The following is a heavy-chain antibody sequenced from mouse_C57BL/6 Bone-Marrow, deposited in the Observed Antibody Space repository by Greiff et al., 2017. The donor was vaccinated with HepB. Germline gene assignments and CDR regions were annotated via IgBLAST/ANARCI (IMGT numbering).Heavy chain of an antibody. V-gene: IGHV1-63*01. J-gene: IGHJ1*03. Sequence: VQGVESGAELVRPGTSVKMSCKASGYTFTNYWIGWAKQRPGHGLEWIGDIYPGGGYTNYNEKFKGKATLTADKSSSTAYMQFSSLTSEDSAIYYCARAGRRGYFDVWGTGTTVTVSS. CDR3: ARAGRRGYFDV. D-gene: IGHD2-12*01. CDR1: GYTFTNYW. CDR2: IYPGGGYT.